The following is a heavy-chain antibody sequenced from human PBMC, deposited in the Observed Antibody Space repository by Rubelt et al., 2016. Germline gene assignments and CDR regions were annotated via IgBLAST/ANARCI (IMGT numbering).Heavy chain of an antibody. Sequence: VSAISGSGGSTYYADSVKGRFTISRDNSKNTLYLQMNSLRAEDTAVYYCAKDREDIVVVPAAWLDYWGQGTLVTVSS. D-gene: IGHD2-2*01. CDR3: AKDREDIVVVPAAWLDY. J-gene: IGHJ4*02. V-gene: IGHV3-23*01. CDR2: ISGSGGST.